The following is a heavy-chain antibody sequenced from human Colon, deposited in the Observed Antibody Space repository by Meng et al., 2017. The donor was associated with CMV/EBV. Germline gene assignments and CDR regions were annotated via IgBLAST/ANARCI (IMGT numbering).Heavy chain of an antibody. Sequence: GESLKISCAASGFTFNSYALNWVRQAPGKGLEWLAVISYDGSYEFYADSVKGRFTISRDNSKNTLYLQMNSLRAEDTAVYYCARAGPYNWNWNWFDPWGQGTLVTVSS. J-gene: IGHJ5*02. CDR2: ISYDGSYE. V-gene: IGHV3-30*14. D-gene: IGHD1-7*01. CDR1: GFTFNSYA. CDR3: ARAGPYNWNWNWFDP.